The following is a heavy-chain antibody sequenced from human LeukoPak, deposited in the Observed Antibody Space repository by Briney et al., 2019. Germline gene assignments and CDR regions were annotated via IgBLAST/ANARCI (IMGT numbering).Heavy chain of an antibody. CDR1: GYTFTGYG. D-gene: IGHD6-19*01. CDR2: ISAYNGNT. V-gene: IGHV1-18*01. Sequence: ASVKVSCKASGYTFTGYGISWVRQAPGQGLEWMGWISAYNGNTNYAQKLQGRVTMTTDTSTSTAYMELRSLRSDDTAVYYCARAYSSGWTDAFDIWGQGTMVTVSS. J-gene: IGHJ3*02. CDR3: ARAYSSGWTDAFDI.